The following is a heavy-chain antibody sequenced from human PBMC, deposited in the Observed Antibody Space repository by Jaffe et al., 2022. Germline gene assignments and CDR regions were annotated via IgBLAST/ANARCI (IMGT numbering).Heavy chain of an antibody. D-gene: IGHD1-1*01. CDR2: ISGSGGST. Sequence: EVQLLESGGGLVQPGGSLRLSCAASGFTFSSYAMSWVRQAPGKGLEWVSAISGSGGSTYYADSVKGRFTISRDNSKNTLYLQMNSLRAEDTAVYYCAKDYGELERRGFCAFDIWGQGTMVTVSS. J-gene: IGHJ3*02. V-gene: IGHV3-23*01. CDR3: AKDYGELERRGFCAFDI. CDR1: GFTFSSYA.